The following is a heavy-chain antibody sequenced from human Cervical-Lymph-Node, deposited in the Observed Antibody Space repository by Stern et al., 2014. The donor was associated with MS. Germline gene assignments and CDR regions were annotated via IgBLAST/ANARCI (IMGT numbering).Heavy chain of an antibody. V-gene: IGHV1-69*09. Sequence: VQLVQSGAEVRKPGSSVKVSCKASGDSFRSQTIIWVRQAPGQGLEWMGRIIPLVGIPNYAQKFQGRVTLSADRSTSTVYLELRSLRSDDTAMYFCARSKGSGAVEWLYGMDVWGQGTAVAVSS. CDR3: ARSKGSGAVEWLYGMDV. CDR1: GDSFRSQT. D-gene: IGHD2-8*01. CDR2: IIPLVGIP. J-gene: IGHJ6*02.